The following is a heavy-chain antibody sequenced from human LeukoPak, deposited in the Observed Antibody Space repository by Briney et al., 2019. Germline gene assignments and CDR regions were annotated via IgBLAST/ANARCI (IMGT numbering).Heavy chain of an antibody. V-gene: IGHV4-59*01. CDR3: ARGLGWGATIFDY. CDR2: MYHSGTT. J-gene: IGHJ4*02. Sequence: KPSETLSLICTVSGGSITSYYWTWIRQPPGKGLEWIGYMYHSGTTSNNPSLKSRVTISVDTSKNQFSLKLRSVTAADTAVYYCARGLGWGATIFDYWGQGALVTVSS. D-gene: IGHD1-26*01. CDR1: GGSITSYY.